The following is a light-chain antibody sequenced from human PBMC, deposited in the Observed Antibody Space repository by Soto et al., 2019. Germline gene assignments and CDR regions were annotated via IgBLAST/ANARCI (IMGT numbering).Light chain of an antibody. V-gene: IGKV4-1*01. CDR3: QQYYSTPLT. CDR2: WAS. J-gene: IGKJ4*01. CDR1: RSVLYSSNNKNY. Sequence: DIVMTQSPDSLAVALGERATINCKSSRSVLYSSNNKNYLAWYQQKPGQPPKLLIYWASTRESGVPDRLSGSGSGTDFTLTISSLQAEDVAVYYCQQYYSTPLTFGGGTKVDIK.